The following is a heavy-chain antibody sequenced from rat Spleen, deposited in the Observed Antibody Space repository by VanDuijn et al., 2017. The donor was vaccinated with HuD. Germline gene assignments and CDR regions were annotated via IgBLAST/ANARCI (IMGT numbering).Heavy chain of an antibody. CDR3: ARHGLGSWYFDF. Sequence: EVQLVESGGGLVQPGRSMQLSCAASGFSFSNSYMAWVRQAPARGLEWVASISTGGGNTYYRDSVQGRFTISRDNAKSTLYLQMDSLRSEDTATYYCARHGLGSWYFDFWGPGTMVTVSS. D-gene: IGHD5-1*01. V-gene: IGHV5-25*01. J-gene: IGHJ1*01. CDR2: ISTGGGNT. CDR1: GFSFSNSY.